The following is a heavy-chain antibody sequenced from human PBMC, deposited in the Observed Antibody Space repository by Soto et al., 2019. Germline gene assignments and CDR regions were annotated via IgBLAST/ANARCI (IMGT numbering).Heavy chain of an antibody. V-gene: IGHV4-34*01. D-gene: IGHD1-26*01. J-gene: IGHJ5*02. CDR2: INHSGST. Sequence: SETLSLTCAVYGGSFSGYYWSWIRQPPGKGLEWIGEINHSGSTNYNPSLKSRVTISVDTSKNQFSLKLGSVTAADTAVYYCARERWEDNWFDPWGQGTLVTVSS. CDR3: ARERWEDNWFDP. CDR1: GGSFSGYY.